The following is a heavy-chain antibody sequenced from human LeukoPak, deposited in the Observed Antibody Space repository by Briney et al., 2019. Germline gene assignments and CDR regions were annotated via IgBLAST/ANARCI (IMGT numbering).Heavy chain of an antibody. D-gene: IGHD1-7*01. CDR1: GFTFGDYA. V-gene: IGHV3-49*04. J-gene: IGHJ4*02. CDR2: IRSKAYGGTT. Sequence: GGSLRLSCTASGFTFGDYAMSWVRQAPGKGLEWVGFIRSKAYGGTTEYAASVKGRFTISRDDSKSIAYLQMNSLKTEDTAVYYCTRAGYNWNYELDYWGQGTLVTVSS. CDR3: TRAGYNWNYELDY.